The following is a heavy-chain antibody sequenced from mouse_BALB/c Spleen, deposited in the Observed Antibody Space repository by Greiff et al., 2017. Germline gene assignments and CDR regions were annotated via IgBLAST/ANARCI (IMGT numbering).Heavy chain of an antibody. J-gene: IGHJ4*01. CDR2: INPSTGYT. CDR3: ARHSLYAMDY. D-gene: IGHD6-2*01. Sequence: QVQLQQSGAELAKPGASVKMSCKASGYTFTSYWMHWVKQRPGQGLEWIGYINPSTGYTEYNQKFKDKATLTADKSSSTAYMQLSSLTSEDSAVYYCARHSLYAMDYWGQGTSVTVSS. CDR1: GYTFTSYW. V-gene: IGHV1-7*01.